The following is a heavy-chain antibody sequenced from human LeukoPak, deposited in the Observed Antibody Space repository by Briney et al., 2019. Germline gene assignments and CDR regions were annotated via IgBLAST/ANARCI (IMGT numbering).Heavy chain of an antibody. CDR1: GFTFSSYA. CDR3: AKSYNYGSGSYYNHFDS. D-gene: IGHD3-10*01. J-gene: IGHJ4*02. Sequence: PGGSLRLSCAASGFTFSSYAMSWVRQAPGKVLEWVSTVSGSGDSTYYADSVKGRFTLSRDNSKNTLSLQMNSLRAEDTALYYCAKSYNYGSGSYYNHFDSWGQGTLVTVSS. V-gene: IGHV3-23*01. CDR2: VSGSGDST.